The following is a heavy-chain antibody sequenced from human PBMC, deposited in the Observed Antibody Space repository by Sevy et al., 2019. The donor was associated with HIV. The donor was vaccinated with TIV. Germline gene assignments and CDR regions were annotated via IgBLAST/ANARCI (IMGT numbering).Heavy chain of an antibody. J-gene: IGHJ4*02. CDR2: LSFGCGEI. Sequence: GGSLRRSCAASGFTFSKYSMSWVRQPPGKGLEWVSTLSFGCGEINYADSVKGRFTISRDNSKSSVYLQMNNLRPEDTDVYYCAREGCTKPHDYWGQGTLVTVSS. CDR3: AREGCTKPHDY. V-gene: IGHV3-23*01. D-gene: IGHD2-8*01. CDR1: GFTFSKYS.